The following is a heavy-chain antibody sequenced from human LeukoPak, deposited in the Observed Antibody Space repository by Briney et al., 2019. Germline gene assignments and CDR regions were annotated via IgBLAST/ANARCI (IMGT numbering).Heavy chain of an antibody. Sequence: SETLSLTCAVYGGSFSGYYWSWILQPPGKGLEWIGEINHSGSTNYNPSLKSRVTISVDTSKNQFSLKLSSVTAADTAVYYCARDEGSGWSYYWGQGTLVTVSS. D-gene: IGHD6-19*01. J-gene: IGHJ4*02. CDR2: INHSGST. CDR3: ARDEGSGWSYY. V-gene: IGHV4-34*01. CDR1: GGSFSGYY.